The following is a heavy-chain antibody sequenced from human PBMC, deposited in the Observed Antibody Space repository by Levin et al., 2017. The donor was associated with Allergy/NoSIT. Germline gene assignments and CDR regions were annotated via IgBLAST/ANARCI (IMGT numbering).Heavy chain of an antibody. D-gene: IGHD6-13*01. CDR3: TTLGAIAAARDY. CDR1: GFTFSDSG. Sequence: GSLRLSCAASGFTFSDSGMHWVRQASGKGLEWVGHIRSKPNRYATTYGESVKGRCTISRDDSKSTAYLQMNSLKTEDTAIYFCTTLGAIAAARDYWGQGTLVTVSS. CDR2: IRSKPNRYAT. V-gene: IGHV3-73*01. J-gene: IGHJ4*02.